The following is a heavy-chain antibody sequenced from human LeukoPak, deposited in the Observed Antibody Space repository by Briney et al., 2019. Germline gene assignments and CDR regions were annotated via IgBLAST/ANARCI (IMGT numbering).Heavy chain of an antibody. J-gene: IGHJ6*02. CDR1: GYTFSNYD. CDR3: ARAPVDIVATTMSEDYYYGMDV. Sequence: ASVKVSCKASGYTFSNYDINWVRQVTGQGLEWMGWMNPDSGNTGYAQKFQGRVTITADESTSTAYMELSSLRSEDTAVYYCARAPVDIVATTMSEDYYYGMDVWGQRTTVTVSS. V-gene: IGHV1-8*01. D-gene: IGHD5-12*01. CDR2: MNPDSGNT.